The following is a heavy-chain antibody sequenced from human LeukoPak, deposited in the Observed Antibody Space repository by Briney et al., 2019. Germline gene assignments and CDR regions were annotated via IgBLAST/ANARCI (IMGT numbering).Heavy chain of an antibody. Sequence: GGSLRLSCAASGFTFSSYGMHWVRQAPGKGLEWVAVIWYDGSNKYYADSVKGRFTISRDNSKNTLYLQMNSLRAEDTAVYYCAKDPYWGDEPFDYWGQGTLVTVSS. CDR2: IWYDGSNK. D-gene: IGHD3-16*01. CDR3: AKDPYWGDEPFDY. CDR1: GFTFSSYG. V-gene: IGHV3-33*06. J-gene: IGHJ4*02.